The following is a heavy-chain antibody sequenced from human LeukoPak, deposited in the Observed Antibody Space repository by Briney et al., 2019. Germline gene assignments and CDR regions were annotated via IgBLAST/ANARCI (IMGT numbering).Heavy chain of an antibody. D-gene: IGHD6-13*01. CDR3: AKDAKYSSSWYYFDY. Sequence: GGSLRLSCASSGFTFNSYAMSWVRQAPGKGLEWVSAISGSGGSTYYADSVKGRFTISRDNSKNTLYLQMNSLRAEDTAVHYCAKDAKYSSSWYYFDYWGQGTLVTVSS. CDR1: GFTFNSYA. CDR2: ISGSGGST. V-gene: IGHV3-23*01. J-gene: IGHJ4*02.